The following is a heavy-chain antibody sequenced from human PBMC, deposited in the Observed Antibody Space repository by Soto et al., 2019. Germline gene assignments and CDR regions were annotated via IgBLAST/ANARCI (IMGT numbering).Heavy chain of an antibody. J-gene: IGHJ4*02. CDR1: GYTFSHYW. D-gene: IGHD3-9*01. CDR2: VNPDGTIT. Sequence: PGGSLRLSCAASGYTFSHYWMHWVRQAPGKGLVWVSRVNPDGTITTYADSVKGRFTISRDNAKNTLYLQMNSLGVEDTARYYCSYDTFGDMAFWGQGTSVTVSS. V-gene: IGHV3-74*01. CDR3: SYDTFGDMAF.